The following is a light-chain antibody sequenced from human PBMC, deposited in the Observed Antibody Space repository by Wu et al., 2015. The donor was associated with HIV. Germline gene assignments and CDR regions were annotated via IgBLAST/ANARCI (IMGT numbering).Light chain of an antibody. CDR1: QDIRNS. J-gene: IGKJ2*03. CDR2: AAS. V-gene: IGKV1-NL1*01. Sequence: DIQMTQSPSSLSASVGDKVTITCRASQDIRNSLAWLQQRPGQAPKLLLYAASTLESGVPSRFSGTGYGTDFTLIISGLQPEDFATYYCQQHYSIPYSFGQGTRLDIK. CDR3: QQHYSIPYS.